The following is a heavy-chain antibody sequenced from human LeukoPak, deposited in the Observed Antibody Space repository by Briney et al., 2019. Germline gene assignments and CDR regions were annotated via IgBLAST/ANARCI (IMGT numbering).Heavy chain of an antibody. D-gene: IGHD1-26*01. CDR3: GAVRGRDYMDV. CDR1: GYTFTGYY. J-gene: IGHJ6*03. CDR2: ISAYNGNT. Sequence: ASVKVSCKASGYTFTGYYMHWVRQAPGQGLEWMGWISAYNGNTNYAQKLQGRVTVTTDTSTSTAYMELRSLRSDDTAVYYCGAVRGRDYMDVWGKGTTVTVPS. V-gene: IGHV1-18*04.